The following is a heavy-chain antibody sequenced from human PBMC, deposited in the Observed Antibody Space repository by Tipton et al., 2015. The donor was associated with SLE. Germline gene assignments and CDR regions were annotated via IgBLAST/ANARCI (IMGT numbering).Heavy chain of an antibody. J-gene: IGHJ6*02. Sequence: TLSLTCVVSGYSISSGYYWGWFRQPPGKGLEWVGSIYHGGTHYNPSLKSRVTISVDPSKNQFSLKLGSVTAADTAVYYCARDYGADYYYGGMDVWGQGTTVTVSS. CDR1: GYSISSGYY. V-gene: IGHV4-38-2*02. D-gene: IGHD4-17*01. CDR2: IYHGGT. CDR3: ARDYGADYYYGGMDV.